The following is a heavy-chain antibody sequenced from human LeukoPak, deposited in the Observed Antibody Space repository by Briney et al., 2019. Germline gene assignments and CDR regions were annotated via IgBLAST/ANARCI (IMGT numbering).Heavy chain of an antibody. D-gene: IGHD6-19*01. V-gene: IGHV4-4*02. CDR1: GDSISSDKW. Sequence: PSGTLSLTCAVSGDSISSDKWWSWVRQPPGKGLEYIGEFHHSVSTNYNPSLKSRLTISVDKSKNQFSLKLSSVTAADTAVYYCACHSVWSGPSEWGQGTLVTVSS. CDR3: ACHSVWSGPSE. CDR2: FHHSVST. J-gene: IGHJ4*02.